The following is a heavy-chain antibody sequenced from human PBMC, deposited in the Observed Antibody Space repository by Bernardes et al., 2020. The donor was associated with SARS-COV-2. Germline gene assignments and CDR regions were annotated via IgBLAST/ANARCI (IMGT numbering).Heavy chain of an antibody. J-gene: IGHJ3*02. Sequence: ETLSLTCTVSGGSISSSSYYWGWIRQPPGKGLEWIGSIYYSGSTYYNPSLKSRVTISVDTSKNQFSLKLSSVTAADTAVYYCARRRGRLLQRDIWGQGTMVTVSS. D-gene: IGHD3-9*01. CDR1: GGSISSSSYY. V-gene: IGHV4-39*01. CDR3: ARRRGRLLQRDI. CDR2: IYYSGST.